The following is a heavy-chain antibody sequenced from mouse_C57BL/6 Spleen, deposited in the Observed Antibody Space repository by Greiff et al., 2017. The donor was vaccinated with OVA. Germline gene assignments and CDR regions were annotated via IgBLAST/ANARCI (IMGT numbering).Heavy chain of an antibody. CDR3: VGGFAY. V-gene: IGHV10-1*01. CDR1: GFSFNTYA. Sequence: EVQRVEPGGGLVQPKGSLKLSCAASGFSFNTYAMNWVRQAPGKGMEWVARIRSKSNNYATYYADSVKDRFTISRDDSESMLYLQTNNFKTEDTAMYYCVGGFAYWGQGTLVTVSA. J-gene: IGHJ3*01. CDR2: IRSKSNNYAT.